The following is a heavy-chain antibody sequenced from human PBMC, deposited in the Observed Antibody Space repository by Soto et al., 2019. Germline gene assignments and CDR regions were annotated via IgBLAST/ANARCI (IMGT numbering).Heavy chain of an antibody. D-gene: IGHD3-10*01. V-gene: IGHV3-7*03. CDR1: GFSFRNSW. Sequence: EVHLEQSGGGFVQPGGSLRLSCIASGFSFRNSWMTWVRQAPGKGLEWVASLNQDGSQKFYVDSVKGRFTISRDNAKNSLYLQMNSLTPEDTAVFFCARDSPAAEVLPDTIGVAKGSWGQGTLVTVSS. CDR2: LNQDGSQK. CDR3: ARDSPAAEVLPDTIGVAKGS. J-gene: IGHJ5*02.